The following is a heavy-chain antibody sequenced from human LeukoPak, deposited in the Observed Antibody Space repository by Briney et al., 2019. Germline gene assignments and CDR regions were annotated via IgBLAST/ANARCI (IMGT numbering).Heavy chain of an antibody. CDR2: FDPEDDET. J-gene: IGHJ4*02. CDR1: GYTLTELS. D-gene: IGHD6-13*01. Sequence: VQVSCKVSGYTLTELSMHWVRQAPGKGLEWMGGFDPEDDETIYAQKFQGRVTMTEDTSTDTAYMELSSLRSEDTAVYYCATLGIAAAGTIDYWGQGTLVTVSS. V-gene: IGHV1-24*01. CDR3: ATLGIAAAGTIDY.